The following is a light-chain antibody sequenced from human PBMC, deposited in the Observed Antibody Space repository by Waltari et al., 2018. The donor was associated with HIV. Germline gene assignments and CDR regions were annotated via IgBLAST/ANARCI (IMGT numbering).Light chain of an antibody. V-gene: IGKV3-20*01. CDR3: QQYGSSPLT. J-gene: IGKJ4*01. Sequence: EIVLTQSPGTLSLSPGERATLSCRASQSVSCSYLAWHQQKPGQAPRLLIYGASSRATGIPDRFSGSGSGTDFTLTISRLEPEDFAVFYCQQYGSSPLTFGGGTKVEIK. CDR1: QSVSCSY. CDR2: GAS.